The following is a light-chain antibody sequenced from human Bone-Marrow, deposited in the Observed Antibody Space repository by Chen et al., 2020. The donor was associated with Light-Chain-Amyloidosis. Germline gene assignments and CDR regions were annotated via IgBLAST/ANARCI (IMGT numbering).Light chain of an antibody. CDR2: AAS. V-gene: IGKV3-20*01. CDR1: QSVSSSY. Sequence: EIVLTQSPGTLSLSPGERATLSCRASQSVSSSYLAWYQQKPGQAPRLLIYAASNRASGIADRCSGSGSGTDFTLTISSLEPEDFAGYYCQQYGSSPRTFGQGTKVEIK. J-gene: IGKJ1*01. CDR3: QQYGSSPRT.